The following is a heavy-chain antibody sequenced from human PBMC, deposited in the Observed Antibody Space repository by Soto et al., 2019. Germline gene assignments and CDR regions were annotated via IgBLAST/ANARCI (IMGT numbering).Heavy chain of an antibody. CDR1: GGSISSGDYY. D-gene: IGHD6-6*01. J-gene: IGHJ4*02. CDR3: ARDVLYSTSRIES. Sequence: PSETLSLTCTVSGGSISSGDYYWSWIRQPPGKGLEWIGYIYYSGSTYYTPSLRSRVTISVDTSKNQFSLKLSSVTAADTAVYYCARDVLYSTSRIESWGQGTLVTVS. CDR2: IYYSGST. V-gene: IGHV4-30-4*01.